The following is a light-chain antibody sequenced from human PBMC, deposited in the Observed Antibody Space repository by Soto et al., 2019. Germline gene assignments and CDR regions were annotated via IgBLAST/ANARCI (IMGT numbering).Light chain of an antibody. J-gene: IGKJ1*01. Sequence: EIVLTQSPGTLSLSPGEGGTLSCRASQTVSSNYLAWYQHRPGQAPKLIIHGASYTAPGIPDRFSGSGSGTDFTLSVSGLEPEDFAVYYCQQYSSSPETFGQGTKGDIK. V-gene: IGKV3-20*01. CDR2: GAS. CDR3: QQYSSSPET. CDR1: QTVSSNY.